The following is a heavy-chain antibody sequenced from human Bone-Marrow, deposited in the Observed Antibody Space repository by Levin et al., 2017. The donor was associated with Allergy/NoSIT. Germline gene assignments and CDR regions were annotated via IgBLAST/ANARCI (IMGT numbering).Heavy chain of an antibody. CDR3: ARHVIRDHEAFDI. V-gene: IGHV4-59*08. J-gene: IGHJ3*02. CDR2: IYDSGST. Sequence: PSETLSLTCAVSGGSIRIYHWSWIRQPPGKGLEWIGYIYDSGSTIYNPSLKSRVTISIDTSKNQFSLKLTSVTAADTAVYYCARHVIRDHEAFDIWGQGTMVTVSS. D-gene: IGHD2/OR15-2a*01. CDR1: GGSIRIYH.